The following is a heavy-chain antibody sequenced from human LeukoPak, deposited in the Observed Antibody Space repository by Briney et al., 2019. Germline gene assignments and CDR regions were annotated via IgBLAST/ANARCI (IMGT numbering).Heavy chain of an antibody. D-gene: IGHD2-15*01. V-gene: IGHV1-2*02. CDR3: ARVYCSGGSCYEFDY. CDR1: VYTFTGYY. J-gene: IGHJ4*02. Sequence: GASVTVSCKASVYTFTGYYMHWVRNAPRHGLEWMGWMHANSGGTNYAQKFHGRVTMTRDTSISTAYMELSSLRSADTAVYYCARVYCSGGSCYEFDYWGQGTLVTVSS. CDR2: MHANSGGT.